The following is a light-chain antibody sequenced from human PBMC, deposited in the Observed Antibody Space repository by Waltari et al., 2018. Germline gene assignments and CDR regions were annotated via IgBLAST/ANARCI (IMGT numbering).Light chain of an antibody. J-gene: IGLJ1*01. V-gene: IGLV2-14*03. CDR1: SSDVGGYNY. CDR3: DSYTSSVTRI. CDR2: DVT. Sequence: QSALTQPASVSGSPGQSITISCTGTSSDVGGYNYVAWFQQYPGKAPKRLIYDVTNRCAGGSNRFSGSKSGTTASLTSSGLQAEDEADYYCDSYTSSVTRIFGTGTKVTVL.